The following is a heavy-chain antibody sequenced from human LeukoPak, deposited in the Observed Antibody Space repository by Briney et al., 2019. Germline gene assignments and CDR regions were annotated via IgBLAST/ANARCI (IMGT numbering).Heavy chain of an antibody. V-gene: IGHV4-61*08. D-gene: IGHD1-26*01. Sequence: PSETLSLTCTVSGCSISSGGYCWSWIRQPPGKGLEWIGYIYYSGTTIYNPSLKSRVTMSVDTSKNQFSLKLSSVSAADTAVYYCARDSWELLGGVDYGGQGTLVTVHS. J-gene: IGHJ4*02. CDR3: ARDSWELLGGVDY. CDR1: GCSISSGGYC. CDR2: IYYSGTT.